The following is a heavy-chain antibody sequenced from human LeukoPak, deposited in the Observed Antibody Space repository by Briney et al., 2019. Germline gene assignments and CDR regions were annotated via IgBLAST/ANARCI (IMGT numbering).Heavy chain of an antibody. V-gene: IGHV4-34*01. Sequence: SETLSLTCAVYGGSFSGYYWSWIRQPPGKGPEWIGEINHSGSTNYNPSLKSRVTISVDTSKNQFSLKLSSVTAADTAVYYCARAQLQYDPYFDYWGQGTLVTVSS. D-gene: IGHD4-11*01. J-gene: IGHJ4*02. CDR2: INHSGST. CDR3: ARAQLQYDPYFDY. CDR1: GGSFSGYY.